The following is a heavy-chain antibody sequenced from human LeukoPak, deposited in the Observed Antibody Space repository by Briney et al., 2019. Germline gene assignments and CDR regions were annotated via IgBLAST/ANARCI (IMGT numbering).Heavy chain of an antibody. Sequence: SETLSLTCTVSGGSISSYYWSWIPQPAGKGLEWIGRIYTSGSTNYNPSLKSRVTMSVDTSKNQFSLKLSSVTAADTAVYYCARDREVRGVIGWFDTWGQGTLVTVSS. V-gene: IGHV4-4*07. J-gene: IGHJ5*02. CDR3: ARDREVRGVIGWFDT. CDR1: GGSISSYY. D-gene: IGHD3-10*01. CDR2: IYTSGST.